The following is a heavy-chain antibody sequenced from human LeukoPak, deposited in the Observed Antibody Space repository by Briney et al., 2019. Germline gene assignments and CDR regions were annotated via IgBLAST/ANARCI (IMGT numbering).Heavy chain of an antibody. CDR3: ARDFQNSKWYDGPGYYFDY. D-gene: IGHD2-15*01. V-gene: IGHV1-2*02. Sequence: ASVKVSCKASGYTFTGYYMHWVRQAPGQGLEWMGWINPNSGGTNYAQKFQGRVTMTSEMSISTAYMELISLRSDDTAVYYCARDFQNSKWYDGPGYYFDYWGQGTQVTVSS. CDR2: INPNSGGT. J-gene: IGHJ4*02. CDR1: GYTFTGYY.